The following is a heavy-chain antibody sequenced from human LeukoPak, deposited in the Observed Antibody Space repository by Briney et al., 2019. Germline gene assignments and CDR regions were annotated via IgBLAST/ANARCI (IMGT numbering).Heavy chain of an antibody. V-gene: IGHV1-18*01. Sequence: GASVKVSCRSSGFTFTSYGVNWVRQAPGQGLAWMGWISAYNGDTSSAQTLQGRITMTTDTSTSTAYMELRSLSSDDTAVYYCASRAGNSFHGFDVWGQGTVVTVSS. CDR1: GFTFTSYG. J-gene: IGHJ3*01. CDR2: ISAYNGDT. CDR3: ASRAGNSFHGFDV. D-gene: IGHD4-23*01.